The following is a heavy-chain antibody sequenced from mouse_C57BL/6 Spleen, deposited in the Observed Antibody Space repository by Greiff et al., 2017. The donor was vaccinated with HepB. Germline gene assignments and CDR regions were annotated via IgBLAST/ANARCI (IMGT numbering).Heavy chain of an antibody. CDR3: ARHRDYDGYFDV. CDR1: GYTFTSYW. V-gene: IGHV1-55*01. D-gene: IGHD2-4*01. J-gene: IGHJ1*03. CDR2: IYPGSGST. Sequence: VQLQQSGAELVKPGASVKMSCKASGYTFTSYWITWVKQRPGQGLEWIGDIYPGSGSTNYNEKFKSKATLTVDTSSSTAYMQLSSLTSEDSAVYYCARHRDYDGYFDVWGTGTTVTVSS.